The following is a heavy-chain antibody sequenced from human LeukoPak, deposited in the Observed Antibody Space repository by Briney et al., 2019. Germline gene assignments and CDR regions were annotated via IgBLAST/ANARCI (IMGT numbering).Heavy chain of an antibody. V-gene: IGHV3-30-3*01. CDR3: ARGLRSTTSCPY. D-gene: IGHD2-2*01. J-gene: IGHJ4*02. CDR1: GFTFSSYA. Sequence: GGSLRLSCAASGFTFSSYAMHWVRQAPGKGLEWVAVISYDGSNKYYADSVKGRFTISRDNSKNTLYLQMNSLRAEDTAVYYCARGLRSTTSCPYWGQGTLVTVSS. CDR2: ISYDGSNK.